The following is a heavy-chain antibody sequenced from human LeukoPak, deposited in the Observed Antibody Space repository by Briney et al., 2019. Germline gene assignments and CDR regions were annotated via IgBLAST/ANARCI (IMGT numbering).Heavy chain of an antibody. CDR3: ARADFIDAGPYLIGP. CDR1: WYSFTDYY. V-gene: IGHV1-2*02. Sequence: ASVKGSCKTSWYSFTDYYINWVRQAPGQRLEWMGWINTKSGRTSSARKFQGRVTMTRDPSIATVYMDMAWLTSDDTAIYFCARADFIDAGPYLIGPWGQGTLVTVSS. D-gene: IGHD3-3*01. J-gene: IGHJ5*02. CDR2: INTKSGRT.